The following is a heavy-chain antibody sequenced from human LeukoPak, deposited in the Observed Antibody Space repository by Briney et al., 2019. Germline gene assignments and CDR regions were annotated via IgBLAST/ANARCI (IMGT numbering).Heavy chain of an antibody. CDR1: GFTVSSNY. CDR2: IYSGGST. D-gene: IGHD3-22*01. CDR3: ARAIGDDSSGYYYAGYYYMDV. J-gene: IGHJ6*03. V-gene: IGHV3-53*01. Sequence: GGSLRLSCAASGFTVSSNYMSWVRQAPGKGLEWVSVIYSGGSTYYADSVKGRFTISRDNSKNTLYLQMNSLRAEDTAVYYCARAIGDDSSGYYYAGYYYMDVWGKGTTVTISS.